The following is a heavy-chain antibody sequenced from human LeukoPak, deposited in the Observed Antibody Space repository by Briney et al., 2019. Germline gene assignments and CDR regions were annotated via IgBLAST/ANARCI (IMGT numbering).Heavy chain of an antibody. V-gene: IGHV5-51*01. J-gene: IGHJ1*01. CDR3: ATVPRIPAVGNTEYFRH. D-gene: IGHD6-13*01. CDR2: INPGDSDT. CDR1: GYSFTSYW. Sequence: GESLKVSCKDSGYSFTSYWIGWVRQIPGKGLEWMGIINPGDSDTRYSPSFQGQVTISVDKSISTAYLQWSSLGAPDTAMYFCATVPRIPAVGNTEYFRHWGQGTLVSVSS.